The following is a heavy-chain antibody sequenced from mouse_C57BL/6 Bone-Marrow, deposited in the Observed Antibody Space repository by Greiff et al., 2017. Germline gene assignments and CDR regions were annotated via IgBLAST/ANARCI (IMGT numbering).Heavy chain of an antibody. J-gene: IGHJ3*01. CDR1: GYTFTSYW. CDR2: INPSNGGT. V-gene: IGHV1-53*01. Sequence: QVQLQQPGTELVKPGASVKLSCKASGYTFTSYWMHWVKQRPGQGLEWIGNINPSNGGTNYNEKFKSKATLTVDKSSSTAYMQLSSLTSEDSAVXYCARPLLYYGSSYWFAYWGQGTLVTVSA. D-gene: IGHD1-1*01. CDR3: ARPLLYYGSSYWFAY.